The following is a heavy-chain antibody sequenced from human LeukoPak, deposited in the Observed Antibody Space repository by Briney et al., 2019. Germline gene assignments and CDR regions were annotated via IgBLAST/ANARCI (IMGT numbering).Heavy chain of an antibody. CDR1: GFTVTSYS. Sequence: PGGSLRLSCAISGFTVTSYSMNWVRQAPGKGLEWVSCFSISSTIYYADSVKGRFTISRDNAENSLYLQMNSLRAEDTAVYYCARGAGPYGDYRNYWGQGTLVTVSS. J-gene: IGHJ4*02. D-gene: IGHD4-17*01. CDR2: FSISSTI. CDR3: ARGAGPYGDYRNY. V-gene: IGHV3-48*01.